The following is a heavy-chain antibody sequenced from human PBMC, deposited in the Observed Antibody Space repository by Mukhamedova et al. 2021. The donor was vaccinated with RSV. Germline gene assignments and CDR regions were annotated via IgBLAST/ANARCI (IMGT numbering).Heavy chain of an antibody. Sequence: GLEWVSGISWNSGSIGYADSVKGRFTISRDNAKNSLYLQMISLRAEDTALYYCAKGGYSYFDYWGQGTLVTVSS. J-gene: IGHJ4*02. CDR2: ISWNSGSI. D-gene: IGHD5-18*01. CDR3: AKGGYSYFDY. V-gene: IGHV3-9*01.